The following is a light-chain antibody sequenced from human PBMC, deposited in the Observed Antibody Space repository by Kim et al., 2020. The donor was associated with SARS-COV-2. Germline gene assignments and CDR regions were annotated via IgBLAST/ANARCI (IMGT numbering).Light chain of an antibody. Sequence: SVSPGERAPLSCRASENVATNLAWYQAKPGQPPRLLIYFAVTRATGVPARFSDSGSGTDFTLTISSLHSEDFAVYYCQQYNRWPTFGGGTKVDIK. CDR2: FAV. CDR3: QQYNRWPT. CDR1: ENVATN. V-gene: IGKV3-15*01. J-gene: IGKJ4*01.